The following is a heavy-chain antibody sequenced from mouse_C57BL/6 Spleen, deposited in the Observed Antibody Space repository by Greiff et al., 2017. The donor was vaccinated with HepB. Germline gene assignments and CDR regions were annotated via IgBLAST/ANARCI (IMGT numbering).Heavy chain of an antibody. CDR2: IDPSVSYT. V-gene: IGHV1-50*01. D-gene: IGHD2-5*01. Sequence: QVQLQQPGAELVKPGASVKLSCKASGYTFTSYWMQWVKQRPGQGLEWIGEIDPSVSYTNYNQKFKGKTTLTVDTSSSTAYMQLSSLTSEDSAVNYCARGAYYSNYAYDFDYWGQGTTLTVSS. CDR1: GYTFTSYW. J-gene: IGHJ2*01. CDR3: ARGAYYSNYAYDFDY.